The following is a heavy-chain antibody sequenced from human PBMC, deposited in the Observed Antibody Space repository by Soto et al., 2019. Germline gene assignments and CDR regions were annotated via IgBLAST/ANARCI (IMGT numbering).Heavy chain of an antibody. V-gene: IGHV1-58*02. CDR3: AAGSDTYYYDSSGYYRYYYYYGMDV. CDR1: GFTFTSSA. CDR2: IVVGSGNT. D-gene: IGHD3-22*01. J-gene: IGHJ6*01. Sequence: ASVKVSCKASGFTFTSSAMQWVRQARGQRLEWIGWIVVGSGNTNYAQKFQERVTITRDMSTSTAYMELSSLRSEDTAVYYCAAGSDTYYYDSSGYYRYYYYYGMDVWGQGTTVIVSS.